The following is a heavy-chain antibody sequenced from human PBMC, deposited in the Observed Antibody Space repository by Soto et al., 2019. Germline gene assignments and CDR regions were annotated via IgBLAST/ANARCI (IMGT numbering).Heavy chain of an antibody. J-gene: IGHJ4*02. CDR1: GFTFSSYG. CDR2: IWYDGSNK. V-gene: IGHV3-33*01. D-gene: IGHD4-17*01. CDR3: ARGGGPTAVLGY. Sequence: QVQLVESGGGVVQPGRSLRLSCAAYGFTFSSYGMHWVRQAPGKGLEWVAVIWYDGSNKYYADSVKGRFTISRDNSKNTLYLQMNSLRAEDTAVYYCARGGGPTAVLGYWGQGTLVTVSS.